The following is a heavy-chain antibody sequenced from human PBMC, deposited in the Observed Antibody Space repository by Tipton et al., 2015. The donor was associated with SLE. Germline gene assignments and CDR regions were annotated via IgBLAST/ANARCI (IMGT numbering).Heavy chain of an antibody. D-gene: IGHD2/OR15-2a*01. V-gene: IGHV3-23*01. J-gene: IGHJ6*02. Sequence: SLRLSCAASGFNFYKYAMNWVRQAPGKGLEWVSGSSGYGGTSFYADSVRGRFAVSRDNTKDSLYLQMDSLRAEDTAIYFCAREYGPYYYGMDVWGQGTTVTVSS. CDR3: AREYGPYYYGMDV. CDR2: SSGYGGTS. CDR1: GFNFYKYA.